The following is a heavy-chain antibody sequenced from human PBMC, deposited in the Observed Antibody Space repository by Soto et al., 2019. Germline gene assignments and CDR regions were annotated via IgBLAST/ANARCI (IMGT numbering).Heavy chain of an antibody. CDR2: ISWNSGSI. J-gene: IGHJ6*03. Sequence: PGGSLRLSCAASGFTFDDYAMHWVRQAPGKGLEWVSGISWNSGSIGYADSVKGRFTISRDNAKNSLYLQMNSLRAEDTALYYCAKDNKNYDFWRGTGVYYYYYYMDVWGKGTTVTVSS. V-gene: IGHV3-9*01. CDR1: GFTFDDYA. D-gene: IGHD3-3*01. CDR3: AKDNKNYDFWRGTGVYYYYYYMDV.